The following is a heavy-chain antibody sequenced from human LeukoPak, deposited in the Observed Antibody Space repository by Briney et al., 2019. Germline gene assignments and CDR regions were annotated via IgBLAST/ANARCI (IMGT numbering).Heavy chain of an antibody. J-gene: IGHJ4*02. Sequence: PSETLSLTCTVSGGSISSGGYYWSWIRQHPGKGLEWIGYIYYSGGTYYNPSLKSRVTISVDTSKNQFSLKLSSVTAADTAVYYCARDRDYYDSSGYSGYFDYWGQGTLVTVSS. V-gene: IGHV4-31*03. D-gene: IGHD3-22*01. CDR1: GGSISSGGYY. CDR3: ARDRDYYDSSGYSGYFDY. CDR2: IYYSGGT.